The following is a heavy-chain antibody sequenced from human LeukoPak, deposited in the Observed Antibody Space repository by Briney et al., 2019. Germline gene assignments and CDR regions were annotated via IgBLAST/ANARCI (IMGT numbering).Heavy chain of an antibody. CDR2: ITTTGDGR. D-gene: IGHD7-27*01. Sequence: GGSLRLSCAAFGFTFSDYYMSWLRQAPGKGLEWLSYITTTGDGRYYAVSVKGRFNISRDNAKNSLYLQMNSLRAEDTGVYYCARKLGDYYFDHWGQGTLVTVSS. CDR1: GFTFSDYY. V-gene: IGHV3-11*01. CDR3: ARKLGDYYFDH. J-gene: IGHJ4*02.